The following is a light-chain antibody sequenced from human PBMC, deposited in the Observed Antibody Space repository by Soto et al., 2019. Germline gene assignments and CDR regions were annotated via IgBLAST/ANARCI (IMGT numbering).Light chain of an antibody. CDR3: VSFTTSKSYV. Sequence: LTQPASVSGSPGQSMTISCTGTSSDVGAYIFVSWYQQYPGKAPKLMIYDITNRPSGVSNRFSGSKAGNTASLTISGLQAEDEADYYCVSFTTSKSYVFGTGTKVTVL. CDR1: SSDVGAYIF. J-gene: IGLJ1*01. V-gene: IGLV2-14*01. CDR2: DIT.